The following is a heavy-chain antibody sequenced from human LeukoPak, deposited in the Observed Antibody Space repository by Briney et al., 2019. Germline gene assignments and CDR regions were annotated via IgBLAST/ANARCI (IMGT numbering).Heavy chain of an antibody. CDR1: GYTFTSYG. J-gene: IGHJ4*02. CDR3: GRDRTFDGGQFGY. D-gene: IGHD4-23*01. Sequence: ASVKVSCKASGYTFTSYGISWVRQAPGQGLEWMGWISAYNGNINYAHKLKGRVTITTDTPTSTAYMELRGRRPDDRAVYSWGRDRTFDGGQFGYWGERTLGTVSS. CDR2: ISAYNGNI. V-gene: IGHV1-18*01.